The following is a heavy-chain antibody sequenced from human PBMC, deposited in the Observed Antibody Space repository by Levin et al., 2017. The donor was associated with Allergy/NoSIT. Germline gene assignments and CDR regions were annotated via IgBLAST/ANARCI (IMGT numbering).Heavy chain of an antibody. J-gene: IGHJ4*02. Sequence: GGSLRLSCAASGFTFSSYGMHWVRQAPGKGLEWVAVIWYDGSNKYYADSVKGRFTISRDNSKNTLYLQMNSLRAEDTAVYYCARDQKQWLVLYYFDYWGQGTLVTVSS. V-gene: IGHV3-33*01. CDR3: ARDQKQWLVLYYFDY. CDR2: IWYDGSNK. D-gene: IGHD6-19*01. CDR1: GFTFSSYG.